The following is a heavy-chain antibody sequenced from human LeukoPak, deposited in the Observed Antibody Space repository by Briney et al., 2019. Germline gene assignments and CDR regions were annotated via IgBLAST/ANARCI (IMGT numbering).Heavy chain of an antibody. CDR3: AKAPSRGPDAEYFQH. D-gene: IGHD5-24*01. CDR1: GFTFSAYG. J-gene: IGHJ1*01. CDR2: ISYEGKTK. V-gene: IGHV3-30*18. Sequence: GGSLRLSCAASGFTFSAYGMHWVRQAPGKGLEWVAVISYEGKTKYYADSVKGRFTISRDNSKNTLYLQMNSLRAEDTAVYYCAKAPSRGPDAEYFQHWGQGTLVTVSS.